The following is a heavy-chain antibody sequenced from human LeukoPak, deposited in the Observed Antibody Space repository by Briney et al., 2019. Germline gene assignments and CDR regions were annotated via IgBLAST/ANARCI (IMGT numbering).Heavy chain of an antibody. CDR1: GGTFSSYA. CDR3: ASGYCSSTSCHYRYNWFDP. Sequence: ASVKVSCKASGGTFSSYAISWVRQAPGQGLEWMGGIIPIFGTANYAQKFQGRVTMTRDTSTSTVYMELSSLRSEDTAVYYCASGYCSSTSCHYRYNWFDPWGQGTLVTVSS. V-gene: IGHV1-69*05. CDR2: IIPIFGTA. D-gene: IGHD2-2*03. J-gene: IGHJ5*02.